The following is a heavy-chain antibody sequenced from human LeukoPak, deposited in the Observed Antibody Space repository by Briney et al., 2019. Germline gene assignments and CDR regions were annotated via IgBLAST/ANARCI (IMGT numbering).Heavy chain of an antibody. Sequence: PSETLALNCAVYGGSFSGYYWSWIRQPPGKGLEWIGEINHSGSTNYNPSLKSRLTISVDTSKNQFSLKLSSVTAADTAVYYCARGANSSGWYKGFDYWGQGTLVTVSS. CDR3: ARGANSSGWYKGFDY. CDR2: INHSGST. CDR1: GGSFSGYY. V-gene: IGHV4-34*01. D-gene: IGHD6-19*01. J-gene: IGHJ4*02.